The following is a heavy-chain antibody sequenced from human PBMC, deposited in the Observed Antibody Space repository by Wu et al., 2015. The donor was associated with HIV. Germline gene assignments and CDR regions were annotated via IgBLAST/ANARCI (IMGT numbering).Heavy chain of an antibody. CDR2: IIPIFGTA. J-gene: IGHJ1*01. CDR1: GYTFNTFG. Sequence: VQLTQSGPEMKKPGASVKVSCQASGYTFNTFGISWVRQAPGQGLEWMGRIIPIFGTANYAQKFQGRVTITADESTSTAYMELSSLRSEDTAVYYCARAFGDSGSHKYFQHWGQGTLVHRLL. D-gene: IGHD4-17*01. V-gene: IGHV1-69*13. CDR3: ARAFGDSGSHKYFQH.